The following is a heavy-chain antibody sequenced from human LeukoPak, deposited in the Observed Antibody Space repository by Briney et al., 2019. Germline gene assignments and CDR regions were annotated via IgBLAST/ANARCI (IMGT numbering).Heavy chain of an antibody. CDR3: ASNGGSYYSKQFDY. CDR2: IIPIFGTA. CDR1: GYTSSSYG. Sequence: ASVKVSCKSSGYTSSSYGISWVRQAPGQGLEWMGGIIPIFGTANYAQKFQGRVTITADESTSTAYMELSSLRSEDTAVYYCASNGGSYYSKQFDYWGQGTLVTVSS. J-gene: IGHJ4*02. V-gene: IGHV1-69*13. D-gene: IGHD1-26*01.